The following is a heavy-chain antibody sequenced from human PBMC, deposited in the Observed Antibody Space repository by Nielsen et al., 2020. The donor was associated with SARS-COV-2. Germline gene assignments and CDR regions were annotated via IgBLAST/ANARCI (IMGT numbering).Heavy chain of an antibody. V-gene: IGHV4-59*08. CDR3: ARHVAIAAVSYYFDY. D-gene: IGHD6-13*01. Sequence: SETLSLTCTVSGASINSDYWSWIRQSPGKGLECIGYIYYGGSLFYNPSLKSRATISPDTSKNSFSLKLSSVTAADTAVYYCARHVAIAAVSYYFDYWGQGTLVTVSS. CDR1: GASINSDY. CDR2: IYYGGSL. J-gene: IGHJ4*02.